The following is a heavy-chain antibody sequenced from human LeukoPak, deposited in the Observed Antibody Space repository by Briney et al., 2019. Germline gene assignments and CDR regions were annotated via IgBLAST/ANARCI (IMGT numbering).Heavy chain of an antibody. J-gene: IGHJ4*02. CDR3: VGGGDWKYFHY. V-gene: IGHV4-30-2*02. Sequence: SETLSLTCAVSGGSVSSGAYCWTWIRQPPGKGLEWIGSMSHSGNTHCNASLQSRVSISADISKNQFSLTLNSVTAADTAVYFCVGGGDWKYFHYWGQGALVTVSS. CDR2: MSHSGNT. CDR1: GGSVSSGAYC. D-gene: IGHD2-21*02.